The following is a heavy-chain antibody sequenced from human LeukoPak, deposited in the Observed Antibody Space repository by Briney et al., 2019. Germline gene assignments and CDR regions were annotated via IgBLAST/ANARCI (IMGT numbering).Heavy chain of an antibody. D-gene: IGHD6-19*01. CDR3: AKLFNRELEWLVNGY. Sequence: GGSLRLSCAASGFTFSSYAMSWVRQAPGKGLEWVSAISGSGGSTYYADSVKGRFTISRDNSKNTLYLQMNSLRAEDTAVYYCAKLFNRELEWLVNGYWGQGTLVTVSS. J-gene: IGHJ4*02. V-gene: IGHV3-23*01. CDR2: ISGSGGST. CDR1: GFTFSSYA.